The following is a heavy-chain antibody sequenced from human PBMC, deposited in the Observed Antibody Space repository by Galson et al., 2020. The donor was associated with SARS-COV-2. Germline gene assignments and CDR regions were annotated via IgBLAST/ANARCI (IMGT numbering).Heavy chain of an antibody. V-gene: IGHV4-31*03. CDR2: IYYSGST. Sequence: ETSETLSLTCTVSGGSISSGGYYWSWIRQHPGKGLEWIGYIYYSGSTYYNPSLKSRVTISVDTSKNQFSLKLSSVTAADTAVYYCARMAGEQQLVWGQGTLVTVSS. D-gene: IGHD6-13*01. CDR1: GGSISSGGYY. J-gene: IGHJ4*02. CDR3: ARMAGEQQLV.